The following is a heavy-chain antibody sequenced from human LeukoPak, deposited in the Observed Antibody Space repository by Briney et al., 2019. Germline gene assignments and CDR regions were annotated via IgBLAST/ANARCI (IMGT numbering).Heavy chain of an antibody. CDR3: ARDFTQWGVFDY. CDR1: GGSFSSYY. CDR2: ISYTGST. D-gene: IGHD3-16*01. Sequence: SETLSLTCTVSGGSFSSYYWSWIRQPPGKGLECIGYISYTGSTNYNPSLKSRVTISLDPSKNQFSLKLSSVTAADTAVYYCARDFTQWGVFDYWGQGTLVTVSS. V-gene: IGHV4-59*12. J-gene: IGHJ4*02.